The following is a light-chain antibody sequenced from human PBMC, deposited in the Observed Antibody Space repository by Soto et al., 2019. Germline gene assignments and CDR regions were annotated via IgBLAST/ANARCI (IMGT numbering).Light chain of an antibody. CDR1: QSISSW. CDR3: QQYNSYPWT. V-gene: IGKV1-5*01. Sequence: DIQMTQSPSTRSASVGDRVTITCRASQSISSWLAWYQQKPGKAPKLLIYDASSLESGVPLRFSGSGSGTEFTLTISSPQPEDSATYYCQQYNSYPWTFGQGTKVQIK. J-gene: IGKJ1*01. CDR2: DAS.